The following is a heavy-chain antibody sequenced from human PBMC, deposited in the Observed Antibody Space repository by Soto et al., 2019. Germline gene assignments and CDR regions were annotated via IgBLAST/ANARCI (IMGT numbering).Heavy chain of an antibody. CDR2: ISGSGGST. V-gene: IGHV3-23*01. Sequence: EVQLLESGGGLVQPGGSLRLSCAASGFTFSSYAMSWVRQAPGKGLEWVSAISGSGGSTYYADSVKGRFTISRDNSKNTLYLQMNSLGAEDTSVYYCAKDTAVAAYYFDYWGQGTLVTVSS. CDR1: GFTFSSYA. J-gene: IGHJ4*02. D-gene: IGHD6-19*01. CDR3: AKDTAVAAYYFDY.